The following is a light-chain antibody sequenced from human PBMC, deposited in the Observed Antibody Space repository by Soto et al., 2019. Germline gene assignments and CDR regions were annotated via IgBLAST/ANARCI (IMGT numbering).Light chain of an antibody. CDR2: DVS. CDR3: SPYTSRSTLYV. J-gene: IGLJ1*01. CDR1: SSDAGGYNY. Sequence: QSVLAQPASVSGSPGQSITISCTGTSSDAGGYNYVSWYQQHPGKAPKLMIYDVSNRPSGVSNRFSGSKSGNTASLTISGLQAEDEADYYCSPYTSRSTLYVFGTGTKVTVL. V-gene: IGLV2-14*01.